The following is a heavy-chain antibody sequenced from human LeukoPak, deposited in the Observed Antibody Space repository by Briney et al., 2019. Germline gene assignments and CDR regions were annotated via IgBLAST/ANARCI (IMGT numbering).Heavy chain of an antibody. D-gene: IGHD3-10*01. Sequence: ASVKVSCKVSGYTLTELSMHWVRQAPGKGLEWMGGFDPEDDETICAQKFQGRVTMTEDTSTDTAYMELSSLRSEDTAVYYCATFFRGYGSGSYYDYWGQGTLVTVSS. J-gene: IGHJ4*02. CDR3: ATFFRGYGSGSYYDY. V-gene: IGHV1-24*01. CDR1: GYTLTELS. CDR2: FDPEDDET.